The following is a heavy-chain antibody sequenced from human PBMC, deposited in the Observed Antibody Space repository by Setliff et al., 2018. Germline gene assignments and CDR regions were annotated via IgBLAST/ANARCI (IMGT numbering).Heavy chain of an antibody. Sequence: GGSLRLSCAASGFTFSIYAMSWVRQAPGKGLGWVSAISGSGGSTYYADSVKGRFTISRDNAKTTLYLQMNSLRVEDTAVYFCARDPRDGSSSPMADNWGQGTLVTVSS. CDR1: GFTFSIYA. CDR2: ISGSGGST. CDR3: ARDPRDGSSSPMADN. D-gene: IGHD3-10*01. V-gene: IGHV3-23*01. J-gene: IGHJ4*02.